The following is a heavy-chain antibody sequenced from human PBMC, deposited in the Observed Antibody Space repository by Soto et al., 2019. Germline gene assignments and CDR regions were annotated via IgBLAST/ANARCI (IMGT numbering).Heavy chain of an antibody. CDR3: ARSPPKQCGGDCYSYYFDY. J-gene: IGHJ4*01. D-gene: IGHD2-21*02. CDR1: GGSITSYY. CDR2: FYNSGST. Sequence: SETLSLTCTVSGGSITSYYWSWIRQPPGKGLEWIGYFYNSGSTNYNPSVKSRVTISVDTSKNQFSLKLSSVTAADTAVYYCARSPPKQCGGDCYSYYFDYWGHGTPVT. V-gene: IGHV4-59*01.